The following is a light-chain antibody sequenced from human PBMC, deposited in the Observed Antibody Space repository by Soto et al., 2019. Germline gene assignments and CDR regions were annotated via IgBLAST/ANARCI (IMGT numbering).Light chain of an antibody. J-gene: IGKJ2*01. CDR2: WAS. CDR1: QNVLYSSNNKNY. V-gene: IGKV4-1*01. CDR3: LQYYDTPYT. Sequence: DIVMTQSPDSLAVSLGERATINCKSSQNVLYSSNNKNYLAWYQQKPGQPPKLLIYWASTRESGVPDRFSGSGSGTDFTLTISILQAEDVAVYYCLQYYDTPYTFGQGTKLEIK.